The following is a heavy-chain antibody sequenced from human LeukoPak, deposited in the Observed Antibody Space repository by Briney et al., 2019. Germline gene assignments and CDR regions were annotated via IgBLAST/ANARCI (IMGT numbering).Heavy chain of an antibody. CDR1: GFTFSNYA. D-gene: IGHD4-17*01. V-gene: IGHV3-23*01. CDR3: ARDPNGDYIGAFDFQR. Sequence: GGSLRLSCVASGFTFSNYAMMWVRQTQERRLEWVSAIRGGGRQTFYADSVKGRFTISRDNFKNTLYLQMNSLRADDSAVYFCARDPNGDYIGAFDFQRWGLGTLVTVSS. J-gene: IGHJ1*01. CDR2: IRGGGRQT.